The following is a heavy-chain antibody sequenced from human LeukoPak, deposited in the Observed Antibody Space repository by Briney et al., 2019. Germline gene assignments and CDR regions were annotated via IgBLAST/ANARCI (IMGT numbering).Heavy chain of an antibody. CDR1: GGSVSSYY. CDR2: IYNSEST. V-gene: IGHV4-4*09. CDR3: ARFHSGPSGWYVLWYFDL. J-gene: IGHJ2*01. D-gene: IGHD6-19*01. Sequence: SETLSLTCTVSGGSVSSYYWSWIRQPPGKGLEWIGYIYNSESTNYNSSLQSRVTMSVDTSKNQLFLKLSSVIAADTAVYYCARFHSGPSGWYVLWYFDLWGRGTLVTVSS.